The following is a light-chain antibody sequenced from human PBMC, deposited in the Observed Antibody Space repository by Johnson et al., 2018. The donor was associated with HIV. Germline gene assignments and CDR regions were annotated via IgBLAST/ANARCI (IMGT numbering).Light chain of an antibody. V-gene: IGLV1-51*01. CDR2: DNS. Sequence: HSVLSQPPSVSAAPGQKVTISCSGSSSDMGNYAVSWYQQLPGTATKLLIFDNSKRPSGIPDRFSGSKSGTSATIDITGLQTGDEADYYCVTCDTSMSAHFVFGSGTKITVL. CDR1: SSDMGNYA. J-gene: IGLJ1*01. CDR3: VTCDTSMSAHFV.